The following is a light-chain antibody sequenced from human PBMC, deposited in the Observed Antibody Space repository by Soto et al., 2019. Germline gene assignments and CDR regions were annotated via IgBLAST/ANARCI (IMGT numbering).Light chain of an antibody. J-gene: IGKJ4*01. V-gene: IGKV3-15*01. Sequence: EVVLTQSPGTLSLSPGERATLSCRASQRVSANYLAWYQQKPGQAPRLLIFGVSNRAAGIPARFSGSGSGTEFTLTISSLQSEDFAVYYCQQYGDWPLTFGGGTKVDI. CDR1: QRVSANY. CDR2: GVS. CDR3: QQYGDWPLT.